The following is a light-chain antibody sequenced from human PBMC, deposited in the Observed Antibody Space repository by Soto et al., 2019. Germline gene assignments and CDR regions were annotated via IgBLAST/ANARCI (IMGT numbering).Light chain of an antibody. J-gene: IGKJ5*01. CDR3: QQFSNWPPIT. V-gene: IGKV3-11*01. CDR2: DAS. CDR1: QSISNY. Sequence: EIVLTQSPATLSLSPGERATLSCRASQSISNYLAWYQQKPGQAPRLLIYDASNRVTGIPARFSGSGSGTDFTLTISSLEPEDFAVYYCQQFSNWPPITFGQGTRLDIK.